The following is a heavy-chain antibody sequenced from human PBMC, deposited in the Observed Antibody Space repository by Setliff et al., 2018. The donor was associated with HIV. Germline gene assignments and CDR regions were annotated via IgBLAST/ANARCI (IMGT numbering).Heavy chain of an antibody. J-gene: IGHJ4*02. Sequence: SETLSLTCTVSGDSIGTYYWSWIRQPPGKGLEWIGYIYYSGSTNYNPSLKSRVTISVDTSKNHFPLKLSSVTAADTAVYYCASGEYSYGYRFDYWGQGTPVTVSS. D-gene: IGHD5-18*01. CDR1: GDSIGTYY. V-gene: IGHV4-59*01. CDR3: ASGEYSYGYRFDY. CDR2: IYYSGST.